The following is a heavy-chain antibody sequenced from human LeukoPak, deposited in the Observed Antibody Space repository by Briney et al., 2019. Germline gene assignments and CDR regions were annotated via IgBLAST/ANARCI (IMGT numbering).Heavy chain of an antibody. J-gene: IGHJ4*02. CDR3: ARDLGQQLAFDY. Sequence: SETLSLTCTVSGGSISNYYWSWIRQPPGKGLEWIGYIYYSGSTNYNPSLKSRVTISVDTSKNQFSLKLRSVTAADTAVYYCARDLGQQLAFDYWGQGTLVTVSS. V-gene: IGHV4-59*01. D-gene: IGHD6-13*01. CDR1: GGSISNYY. CDR2: IYYSGST.